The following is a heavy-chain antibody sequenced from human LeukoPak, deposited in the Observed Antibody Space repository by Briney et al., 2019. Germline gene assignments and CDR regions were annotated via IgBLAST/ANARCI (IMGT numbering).Heavy chain of an antibody. J-gene: IGHJ4*02. CDR2: IYYSGGT. V-gene: IGHV4-39*07. D-gene: IGHD6-13*01. CDR3: ARAGAAAGNYFDY. CDR1: GGSISSSSYY. Sequence: SETLSLTCTVSGGSISSSSYYWGWIRQPPGKGLEWIGSIYYSGGTYYNPSLKSRVTISVDTSKNQFSLKLSSVTAADTAVYYCARAGAAAGNYFDYWGQGTLVTVSS.